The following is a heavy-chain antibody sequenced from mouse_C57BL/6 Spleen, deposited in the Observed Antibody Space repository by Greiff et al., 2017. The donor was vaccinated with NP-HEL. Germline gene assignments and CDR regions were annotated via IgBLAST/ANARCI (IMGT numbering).Heavy chain of an antibody. CDR1: GYTFTDYY. D-gene: IGHD1-1*01. J-gene: IGHJ4*01. Sequence: EVQLQQSGPELVKPGASVKISCKASGYTFTDYYMNWVKQNHGKSLEWIGDINPNNGGTSYNQKFKGKATLTVDKSSSTAYMELRSLTSEDSAVYYCARTGGSTLYAMDYWGQGTSVTVSS. V-gene: IGHV1-26*01. CDR3: ARTGGSTLYAMDY. CDR2: INPNNGGT.